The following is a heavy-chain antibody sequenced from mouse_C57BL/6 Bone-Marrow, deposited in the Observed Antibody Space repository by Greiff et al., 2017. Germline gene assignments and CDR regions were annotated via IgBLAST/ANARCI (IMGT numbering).Heavy chain of an antibody. CDR3: ARSYGYDEGGFYY. CDR1: GYTFTSYW. D-gene: IGHD2-2*01. V-gene: IGHV1-50*01. J-gene: IGHJ2*01. Sequence: QVQLQQPGAELVKPGASVKLSCKASGYTFTSYWMQWVKQRPGQGLEWIGEIDPSDSYTNYNQKFKGKATLTVDTSSSTAYMQLSSLTSEDSAVYYSARSYGYDEGGFYYWGQGTTLTVSS. CDR2: IDPSDSYT.